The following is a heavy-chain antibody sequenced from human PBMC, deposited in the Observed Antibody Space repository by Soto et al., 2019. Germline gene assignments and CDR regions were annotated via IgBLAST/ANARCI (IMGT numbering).Heavy chain of an antibody. J-gene: IGHJ3*02. V-gene: IGHV5-51*01. Sequence: PGESLKISCKGSGYSFTSYWIGWVRQMPVKGLEWMGIIYPGDSDTRYSPSFQGQVTISADKSISTAYLQWSSLKASDTAMYYCARPPHYDSSGYYSWSSHGVAFDIWGQGTMVTVSS. CDR1: GYSFTSYW. D-gene: IGHD3-22*01. CDR3: ARPPHYDSSGYYSWSSHGVAFDI. CDR2: IYPGDSDT.